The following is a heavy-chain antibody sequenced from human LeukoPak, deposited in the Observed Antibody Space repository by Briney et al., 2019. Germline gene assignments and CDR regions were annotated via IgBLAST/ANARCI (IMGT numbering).Heavy chain of an antibody. Sequence: SETLSLTCAVYGGSFSGYYWSWIRQPPGKGLEWIGEINHSGSTNYNPSLKSRVTISVDTSKNQFSLKLSSVTAADTAVYYCARAHYDFWRKYYYGMDVWGQGTTVTVSS. CDR3: ARAHYDFWRKYYYGMDV. V-gene: IGHV4-34*01. J-gene: IGHJ6*02. D-gene: IGHD3-3*01. CDR1: GGSFSGYY. CDR2: INHSGST.